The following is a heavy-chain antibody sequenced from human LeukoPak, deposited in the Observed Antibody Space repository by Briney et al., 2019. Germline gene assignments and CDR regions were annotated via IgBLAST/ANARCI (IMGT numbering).Heavy chain of an antibody. CDR3: ARGRNDFDWLLLGGSAIDY. Sequence: SETLSLTCAVYGGSFSGYYWSWIRQPPGKRLEWIGEINHSGSTNYNPSLKSRVTISVDTSKNQFSLELSSVTAADTAVYYCARGRNDFDWLLLGGSAIDYWGQGTLVTVSS. CDR2: INHSGST. CDR1: GGSFSGYY. V-gene: IGHV4-34*01. D-gene: IGHD3-9*01. J-gene: IGHJ4*02.